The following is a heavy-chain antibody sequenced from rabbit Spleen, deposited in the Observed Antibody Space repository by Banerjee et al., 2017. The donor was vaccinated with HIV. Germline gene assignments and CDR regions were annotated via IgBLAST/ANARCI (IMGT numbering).Heavy chain of an antibody. V-gene: IGHV1S40*01. J-gene: IGHJ4*01. Sequence: QSLEESGGDLVKPGASLTLTCTASGIDFSSSYWICWVRQAPGKGLEWIGCIYGGTGKTYYASWAKGRFTISKTSSTTVTLQMTSLTAADTATYFCVREVAAKFNLWGQGTLVTVS. CDR1: GIDFSSSYW. CDR3: VREVAAKFNL. CDR2: IYGGTGKT. D-gene: IGHD4-1*01.